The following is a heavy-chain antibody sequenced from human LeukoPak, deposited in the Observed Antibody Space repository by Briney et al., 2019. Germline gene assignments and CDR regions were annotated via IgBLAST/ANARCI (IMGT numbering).Heavy chain of an antibody. J-gene: IGHJ4*02. Sequence: ASVKVPCKASGYTFTGFYLHWVRQAPGQGLEWIGWINPNSGGTNYAQNFQGRVTMPRDTSISTAYMELSRLRSGDTAVYYCARADTRIYCGGDCYSLDYWGQGSLVAVSS. CDR2: INPNSGGT. D-gene: IGHD2-21*02. CDR1: GYTFTGFY. CDR3: ARADTRIYCGGDCYSLDY. V-gene: IGHV1-2*02.